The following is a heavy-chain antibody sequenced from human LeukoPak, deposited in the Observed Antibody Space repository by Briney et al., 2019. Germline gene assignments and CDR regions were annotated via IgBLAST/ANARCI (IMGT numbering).Heavy chain of an antibody. CDR1: GFTFSNYW. D-gene: IGHD1-26*01. V-gene: IGHV3-7*03. CDR3: AALIIGRPFDY. Sequence: GGSLRLSCAASGFTFSNYWMSWVRQAPGKGLEWVASINQDGSEKYYVDSVKGRFTISRDNAKDSLDLQMNNLRAEDTAVYYCAALIIGRPFDYWGQGTLVIVSS. CDR2: INQDGSEK. J-gene: IGHJ4*02.